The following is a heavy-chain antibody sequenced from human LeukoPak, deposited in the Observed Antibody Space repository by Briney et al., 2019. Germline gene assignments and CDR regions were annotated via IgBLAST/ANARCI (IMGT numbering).Heavy chain of an antibody. D-gene: IGHD6-19*01. CDR2: IYYSGTT. V-gene: IGHV4-59*01. CDR1: GGSISIFY. J-gene: IGHJ4*02. Sequence: PSETLSLTCTVSGGSISIFYWSWIRQPPGKGLEWIGDIYYSGTTNYNPSLKSRVTISLDTSKNQFSLRLSPVTAADTAVYYCARIDAVAATPTSFDYWGQGTLVTVSS. CDR3: ARIDAVAATPTSFDY.